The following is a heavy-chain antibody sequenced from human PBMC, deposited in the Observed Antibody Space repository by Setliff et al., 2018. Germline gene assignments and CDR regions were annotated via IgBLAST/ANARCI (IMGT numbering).Heavy chain of an antibody. Sequence: GGSLRLSCAASGFTFSTYWMSWVRQAPGKGLEWVANINQYGSEKYYVDSVKGRFTISRDNAKKSLDLQMNSLRVDDTAVYYCARGVARAVAASYYLDYWGQGTRVTVSS. CDR2: INQYGSEK. CDR3: ARGVARAVAASYYLDY. D-gene: IGHD6-19*01. V-gene: IGHV3-7*01. CDR1: GFTFSTYW. J-gene: IGHJ4*02.